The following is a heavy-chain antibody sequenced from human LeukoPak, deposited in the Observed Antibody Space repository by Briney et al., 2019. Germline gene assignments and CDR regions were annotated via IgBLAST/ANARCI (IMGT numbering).Heavy chain of an antibody. D-gene: IGHD1-7*01. V-gene: IGHV4-61*01. CDR3: ARRTGSTGYNFYYYGMEV. CDR1: DGSFSSSSYY. J-gene: IGHJ6*02. Sequence: SETLSLTCTVSDGSFSSSSYYWSWIRQPPGKGLEWIGYIYYSGSTNYNPSLKSRVTISLDMFKNQLSLKLSSVTAADTAVYYCARRTGSTGYNFYYYGMEVWGQGTTVTVSS. CDR2: IYYSGST.